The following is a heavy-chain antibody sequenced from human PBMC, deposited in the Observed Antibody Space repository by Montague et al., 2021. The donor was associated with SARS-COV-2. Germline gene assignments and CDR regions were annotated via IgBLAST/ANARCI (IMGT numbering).Heavy chain of an antibody. J-gene: IGHJ4*02. D-gene: IGHD2-2*01. V-gene: IGHV4-39*07. CDR2: IDHSGST. Sequence: SETLSLTCTVSGDSFTASGYFWTWIRQHPGKGLEWIGRIDHSGSTYYXXXLKSRVTISVDTSKNQFSLKLSSVTAADTAVYYCARSQDCSTTSCHFDHWGQGTLVTVSS. CDR1: GDSFTASGYF. CDR3: ARSQDCSTTSCHFDH.